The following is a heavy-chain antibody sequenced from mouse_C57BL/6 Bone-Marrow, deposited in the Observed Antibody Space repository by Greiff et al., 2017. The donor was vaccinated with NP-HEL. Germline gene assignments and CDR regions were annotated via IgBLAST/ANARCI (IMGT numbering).Heavy chain of an antibody. Sequence: EVKLMESGGGLVKPGGSLKLSCAASGFTFSSYAMSWVRQTPEKRLEWVATISDGGSYTYYPDNVQGRFTISRDNAKNNLYLQMSHLKSEDTAMYYCARDRYDYDARFAYWGQGTLVTVSA. CDR1: GFTFSSYA. CDR3: ARDRYDYDARFAY. D-gene: IGHD2-4*01. V-gene: IGHV5-4*01. CDR2: ISDGGSYT. J-gene: IGHJ3*01.